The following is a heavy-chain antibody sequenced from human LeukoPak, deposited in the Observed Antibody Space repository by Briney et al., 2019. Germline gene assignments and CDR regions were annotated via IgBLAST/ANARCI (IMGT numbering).Heavy chain of an antibody. D-gene: IGHD3-22*01. V-gene: IGHV1-24*01. CDR1: GYTLTELS. Sequence: GASVKVSCEVSGYTLTELSMHWVRQAPGKGLEWMGGFDPEDGETIYAQKFQGRVTMTEDTSTDTAYMELSSLRSEDTAVYYCATRSGGNGGNYYDSSGYLGYAFDIWGQGTMVTVSS. J-gene: IGHJ3*02. CDR2: FDPEDGET. CDR3: ATRSGGNGGNYYDSSGYLGYAFDI.